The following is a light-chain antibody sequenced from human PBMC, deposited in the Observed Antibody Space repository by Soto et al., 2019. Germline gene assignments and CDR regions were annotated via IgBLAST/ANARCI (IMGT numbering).Light chain of an antibody. CDR3: QQYGSSPPT. Sequence: EIVLTQSPGTLSLSPGERATLSCRASQSFSRSYLACYQQKPGQAPRLLIYGASSRATGITDRFSGSGSGTDFTLTISRLEPEDFAVYYCQQYGSSPPTFGQGTKVEIK. CDR2: GAS. J-gene: IGKJ1*01. V-gene: IGKV3-20*01. CDR1: QSFSRSY.